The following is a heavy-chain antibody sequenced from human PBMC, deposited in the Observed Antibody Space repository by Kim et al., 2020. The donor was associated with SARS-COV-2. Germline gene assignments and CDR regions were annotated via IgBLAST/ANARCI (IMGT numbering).Heavy chain of an antibody. CDR3: ARPREVTTHDGAFDT. V-gene: IGHV4-39*01. CDR1: GVSIISSSYN. J-gene: IGHJ3*02. CDR2: VYYNGSP. D-gene: IGHD4-17*01. Sequence: SETLSLTCTVSGVSIISSSYNWGWIRQPPGKGLEWIGTVYYNGSPYYNPSLKSRVTISVNTSKNQFSLKLSSGTAADTAVYYCARPREVTTHDGAFDTWGQGTMVTVSS.